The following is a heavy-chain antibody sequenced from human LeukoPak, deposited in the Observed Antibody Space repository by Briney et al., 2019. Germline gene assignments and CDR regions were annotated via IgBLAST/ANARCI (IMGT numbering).Heavy chain of an antibody. Sequence: PGGSLRLSCAASGFTFSSYAMSWVRQAPGKGLEWVSAISGSGGSTYYADSVKGRFTISRDNSKNTLYLQMNSLRAEDTAVYYCAKGAYYYGSGPDPDDAFDIWGQGKMVTVSS. V-gene: IGHV3-23*01. D-gene: IGHD3-10*01. CDR2: ISGSGGST. CDR1: GFTFSSYA. J-gene: IGHJ3*02. CDR3: AKGAYYYGSGPDPDDAFDI.